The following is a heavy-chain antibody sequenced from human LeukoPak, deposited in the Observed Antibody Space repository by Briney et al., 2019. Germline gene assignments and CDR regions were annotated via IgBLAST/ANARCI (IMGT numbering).Heavy chain of an antibody. Sequence: SETLSLTCAVYGGSFSGYYWSWIRQPPGKGLEWIGEINHSGSTNYNPPLKSRVTISVDTSKNQFSLKLSSVTAADTAVYYCARRYYYDSSGLDYWGQGTLVTVSS. D-gene: IGHD3-22*01. CDR1: GGSFSGYY. CDR2: INHSGST. J-gene: IGHJ4*02. V-gene: IGHV4-34*01. CDR3: ARRYYYDSSGLDY.